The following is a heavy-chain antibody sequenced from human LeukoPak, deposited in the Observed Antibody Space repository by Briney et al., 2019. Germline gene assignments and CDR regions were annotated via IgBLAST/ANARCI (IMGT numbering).Heavy chain of an antibody. D-gene: IGHD3-10*01. CDR3: ARAGRQHRYYYGMDV. J-gene: IGHJ6*02. V-gene: IGHV4-4*02. CDR2: IYHSGST. Sequence: SGTLSLTCAVSGGSISSSNWWSWVRQPPGKGLEWIGEIYHSGSTNYNPSLKSRVTISVDTSKNQFSLKLSSVTAADTAVYYCARAGRQHRYYYGMDVWGQGTTVTVSS. CDR1: GGSISSSNW.